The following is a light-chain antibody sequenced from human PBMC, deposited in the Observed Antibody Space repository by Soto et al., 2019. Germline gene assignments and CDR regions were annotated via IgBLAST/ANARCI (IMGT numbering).Light chain of an antibody. CDR3: QQYDNLPLT. Sequence: DIQMTQSPSSLSASVGDRVTITCQASQDISSSLNWYQQKPGQAPQLLIYDASNLETGVPSRFSGSGSGTDFTFTISSLQPEDIATYYCQQYDNLPLTFGGGTKVEIK. J-gene: IGKJ4*01. CDR1: QDISSS. V-gene: IGKV1-33*01. CDR2: DAS.